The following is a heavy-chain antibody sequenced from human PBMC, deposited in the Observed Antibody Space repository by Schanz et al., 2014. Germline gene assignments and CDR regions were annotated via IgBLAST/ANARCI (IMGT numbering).Heavy chain of an antibody. CDR1: GLNFDYYG. V-gene: IGHV3-33*01. D-gene: IGHD3-10*01. CDR3: ARGPIPVQVVPMDF. CDR2: IGYDGSEK. Sequence: QVQLVESGGGVVQPGRSLRLSCATSGLNFDYYGMNWVRQAPGKGLEWVANIGYDGSEKYYVDSVKGRFTISRDNSKDALYLQMSGLTPDDAAVYYGARGPIPVQVVPMDFWGQGTLVTVSS. J-gene: IGHJ4*02.